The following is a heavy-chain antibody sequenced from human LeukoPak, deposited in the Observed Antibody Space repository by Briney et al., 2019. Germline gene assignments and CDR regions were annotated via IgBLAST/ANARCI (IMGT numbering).Heavy chain of an antibody. CDR3: ARHVKGGGVSNFDY. Sequence: GESLKISCKGSGYIFTSYWISWVRQTPGEGLEWMGRIDPSDSYTNYSPSFQGHVTISADKSISTAYLQWSSLKASDTAMYYCARHVKGGGVSNFDYWGQGTLVTVSS. V-gene: IGHV5-10-1*01. CDR1: GYIFTSYW. J-gene: IGHJ4*02. D-gene: IGHD3-16*02. CDR2: IDPSDSYT.